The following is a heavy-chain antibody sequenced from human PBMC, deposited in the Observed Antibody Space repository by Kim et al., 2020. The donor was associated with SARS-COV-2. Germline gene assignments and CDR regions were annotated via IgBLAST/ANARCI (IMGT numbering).Heavy chain of an antibody. Sequence: GGSLRLSCTASGFTFGDYAMSWVRQAPGKGLEWVGFIRSKAYGGTTEYAASVKDRFTISRDDSKSIAYLQMNSLKTEDTAVYYCTRDGPILWCWESYGGMDVWGQGTTVTVSS. CDR1: GFTFGDYA. J-gene: IGHJ6*02. CDR2: IRSKAYGGTT. CDR3: TRDGPILWCWESYGGMDV. D-gene: IGHD3-10*01. V-gene: IGHV3-49*04.